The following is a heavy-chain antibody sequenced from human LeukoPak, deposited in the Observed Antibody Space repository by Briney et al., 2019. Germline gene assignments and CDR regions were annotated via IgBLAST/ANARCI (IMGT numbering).Heavy chain of an antibody. CDR2: ISSSSSTI. D-gene: IGHD6-19*01. Sequence: GGSLRLSCAASGFTFSSDSMNWVRQAPGKGLEWVSYISSSSSTIYYADSVKGRFTISRDNAKNSLYLQMNSLRDEDTAVYYCARDTTEGSGWYVSYYYYYYMDVWGKGTTATVSS. CDR1: GFTFSSDS. J-gene: IGHJ6*03. V-gene: IGHV3-48*02. CDR3: ARDTTEGSGWYVSYYYYYYMDV.